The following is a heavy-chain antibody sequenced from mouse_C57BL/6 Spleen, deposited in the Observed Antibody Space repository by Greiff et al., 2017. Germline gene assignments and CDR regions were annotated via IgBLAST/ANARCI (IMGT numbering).Heavy chain of an antibody. Sequence: QVHVKQSGAELVKPGASVKISCKASGYAFSSYWMNWVKQRPGKGLEWIGQIYPGDGDTNYNGKFKGKATLTADKSSSTAYMQLSSLTSEDSAVYFCARFRDDYAMDYWGQGTSVTVSS. J-gene: IGHJ4*01. D-gene: IGHD3-3*01. CDR3: ARFRDDYAMDY. CDR1: GYAFSSYW. CDR2: IYPGDGDT. V-gene: IGHV1-80*01.